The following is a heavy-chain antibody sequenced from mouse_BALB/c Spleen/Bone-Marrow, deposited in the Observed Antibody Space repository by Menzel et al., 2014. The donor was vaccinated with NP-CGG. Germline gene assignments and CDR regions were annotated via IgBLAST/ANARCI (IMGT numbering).Heavy chain of an antibody. Sequence: EVKVEESGGGLVQPGGSLKLSCAASGFDFSRYWMSWVRQAPGKGLEWIGEINPDSSTINYTPSLKDKFIISRDNAKNALYLQMSKVRSEDTALYYCSRLYYYGNFAYWGQGTLVTVSA. CDR1: GFDFSRYW. J-gene: IGHJ3*01. V-gene: IGHV4-1*02. CDR2: INPDSSTI. D-gene: IGHD1-1*01. CDR3: SRLYYYGNFAY.